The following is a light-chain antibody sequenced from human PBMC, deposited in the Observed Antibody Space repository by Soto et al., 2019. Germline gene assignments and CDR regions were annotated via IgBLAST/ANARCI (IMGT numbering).Light chain of an antibody. CDR2: GAS. Sequence: EIVLTRSPGTLSLSPGERATLSCRASQSVSSSYLAWYQQKPGQAPRLLIYGASSRATGIPDRFSGSGSETDYTLTISRLEPEDFAVYYCQQYGSSPQAFGQGTKVDIK. CDR1: QSVSSSY. CDR3: QQYGSSPQA. V-gene: IGKV3-20*01. J-gene: IGKJ1*01.